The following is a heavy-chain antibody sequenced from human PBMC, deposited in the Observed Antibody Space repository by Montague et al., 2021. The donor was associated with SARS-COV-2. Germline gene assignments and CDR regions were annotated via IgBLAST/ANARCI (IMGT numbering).Heavy chain of an antibody. CDR2: VLYNKGT. D-gene: IGHD3-9*01. J-gene: IGHJ4*02. Sequence: SETLSLTCTVSGVSLPYYYWCWIWQRPGKGISLVGDVLYNKGTNFNRALKSRVDISVDTSKTQLYLRLTSVTAADTAFYYCVSHPHYDGLNGPPDYWDQGTLVTVSA. CDR1: GVSLPYYY. V-gene: IGHV4-59*08. CDR3: VSHPHYDGLNGPPDY.